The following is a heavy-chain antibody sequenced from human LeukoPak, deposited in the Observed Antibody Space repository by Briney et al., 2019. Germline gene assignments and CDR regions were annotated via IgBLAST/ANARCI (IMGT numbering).Heavy chain of an antibody. CDR3: ARAPLGYCSGGSCYDYYYYMDV. CDR2: ITSDGTSI. V-gene: IGHV3-74*03. J-gene: IGHJ6*03. Sequence: GGSLRLSCAASGFSFSITWMHWVRQPPGQGLVWVARITSDGTSISYAESVKGRFTISRDNAKNSLYLQMNSLRAEDTAVYYCARAPLGYCSGGSCYDYYYYMDVWGKGTTVTISS. D-gene: IGHD2-15*01. CDR1: GFSFSITW.